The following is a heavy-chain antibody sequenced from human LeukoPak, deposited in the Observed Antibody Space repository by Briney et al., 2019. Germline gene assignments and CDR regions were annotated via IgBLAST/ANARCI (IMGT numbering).Heavy chain of an antibody. CDR3: ARATSIGGQLGFDP. CDR2: INPNSGGT. Sequence: GASVKVSCKASGYTFTGYYMHWVRQAPGQGPEWMGWINPNSGGTNYAQKFQGRVTMTRDTSISTAYMELSRLRSDDTAVYYCARATSIGGQLGFDPWGQGTLVTVSS. J-gene: IGHJ5*02. D-gene: IGHD1-1*01. V-gene: IGHV1-2*02. CDR1: GYTFTGYY.